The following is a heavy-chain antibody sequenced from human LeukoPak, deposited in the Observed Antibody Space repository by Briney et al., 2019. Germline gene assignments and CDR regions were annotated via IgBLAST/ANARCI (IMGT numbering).Heavy chain of an antibody. Sequence: ASVKVSCKASGYTFTGYYMHWVRQAPGQGLEWMGWINPNSGGTNYAQKFQGRVTMTRDTSISTAYMELSRLRSDDTAVYYCAGDSHRDYYDSSGYHIWGQGTMVTVSS. CDR1: GYTFTGYY. J-gene: IGHJ3*02. V-gene: IGHV1-2*02. D-gene: IGHD3-22*01. CDR3: AGDSHRDYYDSSGYHI. CDR2: INPNSGGT.